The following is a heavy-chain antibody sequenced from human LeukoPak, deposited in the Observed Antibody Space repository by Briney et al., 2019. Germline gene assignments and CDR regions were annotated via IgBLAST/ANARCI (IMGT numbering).Heavy chain of an antibody. CDR1: GFTFSSYG. V-gene: IGHV3-30*03. CDR2: ISYDGSNK. D-gene: IGHD5-18*01. J-gene: IGHJ4*02. Sequence: TGRSLRLSCAASGFTFSSYGMHWVRQAPGKGLEWVAVISYDGSNKYYADSVKGRFTISRDNSKNTLHLQMNSLRAEDTAVYYRARGYSYGYDFDYWGQGTLVTVSS. CDR3: ARGYSYGYDFDY.